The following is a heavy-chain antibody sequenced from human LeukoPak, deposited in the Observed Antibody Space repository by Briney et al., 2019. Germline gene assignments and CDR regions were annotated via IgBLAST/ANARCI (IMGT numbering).Heavy chain of an antibody. Sequence: GGSLRLSCAAPGFAFSSYWMHWVRQAPGKGLVWVSRINSDGSSTSYADSVKGRFTISRDNAKNTLYLQMNSLRAEDTAVYYCARGPGGYQDYWGQGTLVTVPS. CDR2: INSDGSST. D-gene: IGHD2-2*01. J-gene: IGHJ4*02. CDR3: ARGPGGYQDY. CDR1: GFAFSSYW. V-gene: IGHV3-74*01.